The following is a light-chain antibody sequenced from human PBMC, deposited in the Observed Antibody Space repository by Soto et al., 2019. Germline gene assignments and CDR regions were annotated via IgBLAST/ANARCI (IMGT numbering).Light chain of an antibody. CDR2: GAS. CDR1: QSVSSSY. CDR3: PQYGSPPLFT. J-gene: IGKJ3*01. V-gene: IGKV3-20*01. Sequence: EIVLTQSPGTLSLSPGERATLSCRASQSVSSSYLAWYQQKPGQAPRLLIYGASSRATGIPDRFSGSGSGEEFNLNISRLEAEDFAVYYCPQYGSPPLFTFGPGTKVDIK.